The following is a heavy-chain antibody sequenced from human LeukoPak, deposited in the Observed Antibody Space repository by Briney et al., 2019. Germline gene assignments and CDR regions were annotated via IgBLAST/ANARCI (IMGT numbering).Heavy chain of an antibody. V-gene: IGHV3-23*01. CDR1: GYTFSSYA. CDR3: AKGSYYDSSGPFYFDY. Sequence: GGSLRLSCAASGYTFSSYAMSWVRQAPGKGLEWGSGISGSGDNTYYADSVKGRFTISRDNSKNTLYVQVNSLGTEDAAAYYCAKGSYYDSSGPFYFDYWGQGTLVTVSS. J-gene: IGHJ4*02. CDR2: ISGSGDNT. D-gene: IGHD3-22*01.